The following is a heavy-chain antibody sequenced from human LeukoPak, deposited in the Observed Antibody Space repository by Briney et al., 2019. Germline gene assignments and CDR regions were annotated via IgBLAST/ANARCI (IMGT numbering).Heavy chain of an antibody. Sequence: ASVKVSCKASGYTFTSYDINWVRQATGQGLEWMGWMNPNSGNTGYAQKFQGRVTMTRNTSISTAYMELSSLRSEDTAVYYCARGDPYYYDSSGSFDYWGQGTLVTVSS. CDR3: ARGDPYYYDSSGSFDY. D-gene: IGHD3-22*01. J-gene: IGHJ4*02. CDR1: GYTFTSYD. V-gene: IGHV1-8*01. CDR2: MNPNSGNT.